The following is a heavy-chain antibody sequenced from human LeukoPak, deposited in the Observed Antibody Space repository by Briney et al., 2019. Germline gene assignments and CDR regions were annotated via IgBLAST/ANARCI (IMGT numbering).Heavy chain of an antibody. Sequence: KPSETLSLTCTVSGGSISSSSYYWGWLRQPPGKGLEWIGSIYYSGSTYYNPSLKSRVTISVDTSKNQFSLKLSSVTAADTAVYYCARHWNRGSRDYWGQGTLVTVSS. CDR3: ARHWNRGSRDY. CDR2: IYYSGST. J-gene: IGHJ4*02. CDR1: GGSISSSSYY. D-gene: IGHD1-26*01. V-gene: IGHV4-39*01.